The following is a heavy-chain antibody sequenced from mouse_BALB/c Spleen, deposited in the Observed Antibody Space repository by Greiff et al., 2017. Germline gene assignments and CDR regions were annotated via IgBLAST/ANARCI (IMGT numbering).Heavy chain of an antibody. CDR1: GFTFSSFG. V-gene: IGHV5-17*02. CDR2: ISSGSSTI. Sequence: EVQLVESGGGLVQPGGSRKLSCAASGFTFSSFGMHWVRQAPEKGLEWVAYISSGSSTIYYADTVKGRFTISRDNPKNTLFLQMTSLRSEDTAMYYCARYRYEAMDYWGQGTSVTVSS. J-gene: IGHJ4*01. CDR3: ARYRYEAMDY. D-gene: IGHD2-14*01.